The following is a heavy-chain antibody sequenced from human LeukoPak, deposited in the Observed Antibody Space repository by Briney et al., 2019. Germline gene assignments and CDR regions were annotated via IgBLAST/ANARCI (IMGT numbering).Heavy chain of an antibody. Sequence: LPGGSLRLSCAASGFTFSQYAIHWARQAPGKGLEWVASINHNGNVNYYVDSVKGRFTISRDNAKNSLYLQMSNLRAEDTAVYFCARGGGLDVWGQGATVTVSS. V-gene: IGHV3-7*03. J-gene: IGHJ6*02. CDR1: GFTFSQYA. CDR2: INHNGNVN. CDR3: ARGGGLDV. D-gene: IGHD3-16*01.